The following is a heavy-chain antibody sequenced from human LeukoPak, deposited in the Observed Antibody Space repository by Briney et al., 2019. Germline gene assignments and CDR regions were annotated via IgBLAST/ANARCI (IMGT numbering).Heavy chain of an antibody. V-gene: IGHV4-39*02. CDR3: ARDYGSGSYSRRYNWFDP. CDR2: IYYSGST. D-gene: IGHD3-10*01. J-gene: IGHJ5*02. Sequence: SETLSLTCTVSGGSISSRSYYWGWIRQPPGKGLEWIGSIYYSGSTYYNPSLKSRVTISVDTSKNQFSLKLSSVTAADTAVYYCARDYGSGSYSRRYNWFDPWGQGTLVTVSS. CDR1: GGSISSRSYY.